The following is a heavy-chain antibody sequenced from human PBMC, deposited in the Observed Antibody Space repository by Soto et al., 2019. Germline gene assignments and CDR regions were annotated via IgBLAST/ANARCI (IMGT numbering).Heavy chain of an antibody. V-gene: IGHV3-9*01. CDR3: ARDPFVHYGSGSN. CDR2: ISWNSATI. D-gene: IGHD3-10*01. Sequence: GGSLRLSCAASGFTFDDYAMHWVRQAPGKGLEWVSGISWNSATIYYADSVKGRFTISRDNAKNSLYLQMNSLRAEDTAVYYCARDPFVHYGSGSNWGQGTLVTVSS. J-gene: IGHJ4*02. CDR1: GFTFDDYA.